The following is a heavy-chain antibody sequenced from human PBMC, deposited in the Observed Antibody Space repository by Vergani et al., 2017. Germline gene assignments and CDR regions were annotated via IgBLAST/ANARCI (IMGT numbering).Heavy chain of an antibody. CDR3: ARFCSSASCYPDY. Sequence: QVQLQESGPGLVKPSETLSLTCVVSGFSISSSYYWGWIRQPPGKGLEWIGSIYHSGTTYYNPSLKSRVTISVDTSNNQFSLKLSSVTAADTAVYYCARFCSSASCYPDYWGQGTLGTVPS. CDR1: GFSISSSYY. J-gene: IGHJ4*02. V-gene: IGHV4-38-2*01. D-gene: IGHD2-2*01. CDR2: IYHSGTT.